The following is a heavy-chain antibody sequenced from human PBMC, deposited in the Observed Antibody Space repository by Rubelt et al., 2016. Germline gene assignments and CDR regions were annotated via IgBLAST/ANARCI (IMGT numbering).Heavy chain of an antibody. Sequence: MGGIIPILGIANYAQKFQGRVTITADKSTSTAYMELSSLRSEDQAVYYCARFTGGYYYGSGGDYWGQGTLVTVSS. CDR2: IIPILGIA. J-gene: IGHJ4*02. CDR3: ARFTGGYYYGSGGDY. V-gene: IGHV1-69*10. D-gene: IGHD3-10*01.